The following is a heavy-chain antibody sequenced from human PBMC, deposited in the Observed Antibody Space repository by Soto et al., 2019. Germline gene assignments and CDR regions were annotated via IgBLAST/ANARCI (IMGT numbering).Heavy chain of an antibody. J-gene: IGHJ3*02. CDR2: IKSKTDGGTT. Sequence: PGGFLRLSCAASGFTFSNAWMNWVRQAPGKGLEWVGRIKSKTDGGTTDYAAPVKGRFTISRDDSKNTLYLQMNSLKTEDTAVYYCTTRITIFGVVIIPDAFDIWGQGTMVTVSS. V-gene: IGHV3-15*07. CDR3: TTRITIFGVVIIPDAFDI. D-gene: IGHD3-3*01. CDR1: GFTFSNAW.